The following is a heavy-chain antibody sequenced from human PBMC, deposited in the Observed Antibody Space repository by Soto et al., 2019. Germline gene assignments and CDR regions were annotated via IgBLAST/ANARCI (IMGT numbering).Heavy chain of an antibody. CDR3: AKDKRGGALPSSGGSCYST. V-gene: IGHV3-9*01. Sequence: GGSLRLSCAASGFTFDDYAMHWVRQAPGKGLEWVSGISWNSGSIGYADSVKGRFTISRDNAKNSLYLQMNSLRAEDTALYYCAKDKRGGALPSSGGSCYSTWGQGTLVTVSS. J-gene: IGHJ5*02. CDR1: GFTFDDYA. CDR2: ISWNSGSI. D-gene: IGHD2-15*01.